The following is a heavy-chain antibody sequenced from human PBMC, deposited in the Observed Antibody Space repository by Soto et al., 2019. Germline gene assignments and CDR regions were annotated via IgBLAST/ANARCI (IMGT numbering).Heavy chain of an antibody. Sequence: EVQLLESGGGVVQPVGSRSLACAASGFSFSDSAMCWVRQAPGKGLEWDSGISDSGATTYYADSVRGRFTISRDNSKNTFSLQMKDLRAEDSATYYCEKEDTSSGALDYWGQGTLVTVSS. CDR2: ISDSGATT. CDR3: EKEDTSSGALDY. D-gene: IGHD6-19*01. V-gene: IGHV3-23*01. CDR1: GFSFSDSA. J-gene: IGHJ4*02.